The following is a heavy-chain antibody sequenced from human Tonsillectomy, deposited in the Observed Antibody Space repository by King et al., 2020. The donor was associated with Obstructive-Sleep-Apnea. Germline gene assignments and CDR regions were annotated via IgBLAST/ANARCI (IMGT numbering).Heavy chain of an antibody. Sequence: VQLVESGGGVVQPGRSLRLSCAASGFTFSSYGMHWVRQAPGKGLEWVAFIRYDGSNKYYADSVKGRFTISRDNSKNTLYLQMNSLRAEDTAVYYCAKDSDATEARDFDYWGQGTLVTVSS. V-gene: IGHV3-30*02. CDR2: IRYDGSNK. J-gene: IGHJ4*02. CDR3: AKDSDATEARDFDY. CDR1: GFTFSSYG.